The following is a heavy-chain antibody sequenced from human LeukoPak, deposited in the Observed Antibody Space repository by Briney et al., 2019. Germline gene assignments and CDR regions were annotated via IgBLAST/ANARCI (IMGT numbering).Heavy chain of an antibody. CDR1: GFTFSSYS. Sequence: GGSLRLSCAASGFTFSSYSMNWVRQAPRKGLEWVSSISSSSSYIYYADSVKGRFTISRDNAKNSLYLQMNSLRAEDTAVYYCARLSDGYYDFWSGYPTTYYMDVWGKGTTVTVSS. CDR3: ARLSDGYYDFWSGYPTTYYMDV. J-gene: IGHJ6*03. CDR2: ISSSSSYI. V-gene: IGHV3-21*01. D-gene: IGHD3-3*01.